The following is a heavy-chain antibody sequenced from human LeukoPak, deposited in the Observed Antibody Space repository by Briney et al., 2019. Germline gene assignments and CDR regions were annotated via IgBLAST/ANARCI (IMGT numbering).Heavy chain of an antibody. CDR2: IYYSGST. D-gene: IGHD6-13*01. CDR3: ARSRNSYSSSWPYYYYYYYMDV. V-gene: IGHV4-39*01. CDR1: GGSISSSSYY. J-gene: IGHJ6*03. Sequence: PSETLSLTCTVSGGSISSSSYYRGWIRQPPGKGLEWIGSIYYSGSTYYNPSLKSRVTISVDTSKNQFSLKLSSVTAADTAVYYCARSRNSYSSSWPYYYYYYYMDVWGKGTTVTVSS.